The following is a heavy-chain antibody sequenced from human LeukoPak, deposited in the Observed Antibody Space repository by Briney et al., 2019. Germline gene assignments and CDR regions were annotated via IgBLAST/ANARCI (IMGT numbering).Heavy chain of an antibody. CDR3: AKDSSITNWFPLES. D-gene: IGHD1-1*01. V-gene: IGHV3-23*01. CDR1: GFTFSNYA. J-gene: IGHJ5*02. Sequence: GGSLRLSCAGSGFTFSNYAMTWVRQCPGKGREWVSSSNESCASTYDAHSMKARFTITRDNSKNTVYLQMNSLRAEDTAVYYCAKDSSITNWFPLESWGQGTLVTVSS. CDR2: SNESCAST.